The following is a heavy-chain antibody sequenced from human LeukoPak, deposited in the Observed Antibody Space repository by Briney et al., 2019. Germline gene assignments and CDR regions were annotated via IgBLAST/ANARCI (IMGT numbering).Heavy chain of an antibody. J-gene: IGHJ4*02. D-gene: IGHD2-15*01. CDR1: GFTFSSYA. CDR2: ISGSGGST. V-gene: IGHV3-23*01. CDR3: AKDLSIVVVVAATGGFDY. Sequence: PGGSLRLSCAASGFTFSSYAMSWVRQAPGKGLEWVSAISGSGGSTYYADSVKGRFTISRDNSKNTLYLQMNSLRAEDTAVYYCAKDLSIVVVVAATGGFDYWGQGTLVTVSS.